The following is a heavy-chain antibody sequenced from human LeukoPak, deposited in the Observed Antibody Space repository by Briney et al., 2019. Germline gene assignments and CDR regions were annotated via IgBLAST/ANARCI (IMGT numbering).Heavy chain of an antibody. CDR1: GFTFTSSA. V-gene: IGHV1-58*01. CDR3: AAVGHCSGGSCGY. Sequence: ASVKVSCKASGFTFTSSAVQWVRQARGQRLEWIGWIVVGSGNTNYAQKFQERVTITRDMSTSTAYMGLSSLRSEDTAVYYCAAVGHCSGGSCGYWGQGTLVTVSS. CDR2: IVVGSGNT. D-gene: IGHD2-15*01. J-gene: IGHJ4*02.